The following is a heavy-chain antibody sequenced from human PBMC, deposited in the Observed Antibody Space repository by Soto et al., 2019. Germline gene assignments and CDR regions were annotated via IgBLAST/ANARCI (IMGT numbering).Heavy chain of an antibody. Sequence: SETLSLTCTVSGGSISSGGYYWSWIRQHPGKGLEWIGYIYYSGSTYYNPSLKSRVTISVDTSKNQFSLKLSSVTAADTAVYYCARVCGGDCRHGMDVWGQGTTVTVSS. CDR2: IYYSGST. D-gene: IGHD2-21*02. CDR3: ARVCGGDCRHGMDV. J-gene: IGHJ6*02. CDR1: GGSISSGGYY. V-gene: IGHV4-31*03.